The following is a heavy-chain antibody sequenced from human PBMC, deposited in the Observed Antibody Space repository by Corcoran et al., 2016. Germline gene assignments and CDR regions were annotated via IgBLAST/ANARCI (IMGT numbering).Heavy chain of an antibody. V-gene: IGHV3-7*03. J-gene: IGHJ4*02. CDR1: GFTFGSYW. CDR2: INQDGSGQ. D-gene: IGHD6-19*01. Sequence: EVQLVESGGGLVQPGGSLRLSCAASGFTFGSYWMNWVRQAPGKGLEWVANINQDGSGQYYVDSVKGRFTISRDNAKNSLFLQMTSLRADDTAVYYCARGSYSSGCDYWGQGTLVTVSS. CDR3: ARGSYSSGCDY.